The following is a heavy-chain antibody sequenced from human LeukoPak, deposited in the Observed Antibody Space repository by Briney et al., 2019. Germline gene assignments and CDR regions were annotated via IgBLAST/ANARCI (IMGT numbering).Heavy chain of an antibody. Sequence: SETLSLTCTVSGGSISTYYWSWIRQPPGKGLEWIGCIYYSGSTNYNPSLKSRVTISVDTSKNQFSLKLSSVAAADTAVYYCARGGAVARYNWFDPWGQGTLVTVSS. CDR2: IYYSGST. CDR1: GGSISTYY. CDR3: ARGGAVARYNWFDP. D-gene: IGHD6-19*01. J-gene: IGHJ5*02. V-gene: IGHV4-59*12.